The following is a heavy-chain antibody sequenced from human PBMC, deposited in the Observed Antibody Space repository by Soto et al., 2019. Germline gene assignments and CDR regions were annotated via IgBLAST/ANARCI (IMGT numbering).Heavy chain of an antibody. CDR2: ISYDGNKK. Sequence: QVQLVESGGGVVQPGRSLRLSCAASGFTFSLYAMHWVRQAPGKGLEWVAVISYDGNKKYSADSVKGRFTISRDNSKNTLYLQMNSLRAEDTAVYYCARDSGDKSHYYDSSGYLDYWGQGTLVTVSS. D-gene: IGHD3-22*01. J-gene: IGHJ4*02. CDR1: GFTFSLYA. V-gene: IGHV3-30-3*01. CDR3: ARDSGDKSHYYDSSGYLDY.